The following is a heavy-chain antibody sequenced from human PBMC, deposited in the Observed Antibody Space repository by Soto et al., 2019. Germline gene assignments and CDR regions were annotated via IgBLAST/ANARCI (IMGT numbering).Heavy chain of an antibody. J-gene: IGHJ3*02. CDR1: GYTFTSYG. V-gene: IGHV1-18*01. D-gene: IGHD4-17*01. CDR2: ISAYNGNT. Sequence: ASVQVSCKASGYTFTSYGISWVRQAPGQGLEWMGWISAYNGNTNYAQKLQGRVTMTTDTSTSTAYMELRSLRSDDTVVYYCARDQRSYGDYRDAFDIWGQGTMVTVSS. CDR3: ARDQRSYGDYRDAFDI.